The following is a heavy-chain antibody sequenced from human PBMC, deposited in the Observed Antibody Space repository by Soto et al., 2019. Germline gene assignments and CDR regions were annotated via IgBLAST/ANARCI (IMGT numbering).Heavy chain of an antibody. CDR3: AKDSGPYYGDYPYYYYYGMDV. D-gene: IGHD4-17*01. V-gene: IGHV1-24*01. J-gene: IGHJ6*02. CDR1: GYTLTELS. CDR2: FDPEDGET. Sequence: GASVKVSCKVSGYTLTELSMHWVRQAPGKGLEWMGGFDPEDGETIYAQKFQGRVTMTEDTSTDTAYMELSSLRSEDTAVYYCAKDSGPYYGDYPYYYYYGMDVWGQGTTVTVSS.